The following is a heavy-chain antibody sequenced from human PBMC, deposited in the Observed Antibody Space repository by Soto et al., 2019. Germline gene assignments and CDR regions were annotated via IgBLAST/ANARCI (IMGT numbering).Heavy chain of an antibody. CDR2: IIPIFGTA. J-gene: IGHJ6*02. D-gene: IGHD2-2*01. CDR3: AISAQLHYSLDV. V-gene: IGHV1-69*01. Sequence: QVQLVQSGAEVKKPGSSVKVSCKASGGTFSSYAISWVRQAPGQGLEWMGGIIPIFGTANYAQKFQGRVTITADDSTSTADMELSSLRSDDTAGYYCAISAQLHYSLDVWGQKTTGTVFS. CDR1: GGTFSSYA.